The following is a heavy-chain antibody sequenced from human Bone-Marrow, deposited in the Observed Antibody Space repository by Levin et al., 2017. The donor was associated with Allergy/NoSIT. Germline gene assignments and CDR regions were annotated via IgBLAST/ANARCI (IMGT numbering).Heavy chain of an antibody. Sequence: PGGSLRLSCAASGFTFRNYWMHWVRQAPGKGLMWVSHIKSDGTGATYADSVKGRFTISRDNANNKLTLQMNNLRADDTAVYYCARHAGEPLDYWGQGTLVIVSS. CDR2: IKSDGTGA. CDR3: ARHAGEPLDY. CDR1: GFTFRNYW. V-gene: IGHV3-74*01. D-gene: IGHD1-26*01. J-gene: IGHJ4*02.